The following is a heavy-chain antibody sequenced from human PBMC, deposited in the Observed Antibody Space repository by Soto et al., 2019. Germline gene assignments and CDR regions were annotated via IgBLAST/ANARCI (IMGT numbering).Heavy chain of an antibody. CDR2: IIPILGIA. CDR3: ASCKRVRSGYSFDF. Sequence: QVQLVQSGAEVKKPGSSVKVSCKASGGTFSSYTISWVRQAPGQGLEWMGRIIPILGIANYAPKFQGRVTITADKSTSAPCMEVGSLGSADTAVYYCASCKRVRSGYSFDFCGQGTMVTVSS. V-gene: IGHV1-69*02. CDR1: GGTFSSYT. J-gene: IGHJ3*01. D-gene: IGHD6-13*01.